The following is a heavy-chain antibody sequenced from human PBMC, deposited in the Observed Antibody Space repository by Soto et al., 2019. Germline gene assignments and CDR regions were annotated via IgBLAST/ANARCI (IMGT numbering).Heavy chain of an antibody. CDR3: ARRRYYGSGSYIGSGWFDP. CDR1: GGSFSGYY. D-gene: IGHD3-10*01. J-gene: IGHJ5*02. V-gene: IGHV4-34*01. CDR2: INHSGST. Sequence: QVQLQQWGAGLLKPSETLYLTCAVYGGSFSGYYWSWIRQPPGKGLEWIGEINHSGSTNYNPSLKSRVTISVDTSKNQFSLKLSSVTAADTAVYYCARRRYYGSGSYIGSGWFDPWGQGTLVTVSS.